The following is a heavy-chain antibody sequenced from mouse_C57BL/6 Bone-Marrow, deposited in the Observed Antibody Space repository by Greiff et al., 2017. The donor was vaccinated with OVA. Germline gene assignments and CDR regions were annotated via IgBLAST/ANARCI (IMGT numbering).Heavy chain of an antibody. CDR3: ARRWLRRDPFYWYFDV. CDR2: IDPSDSET. Sequence: VQLQQPGAELVRPGSSVKLSCKASGYTFTSYWMHWVKQRPIQGLEWIGNIDPSDSETHYNQKFKDKATLTVDKSSSTAYMQLSSLTSEDSAVYYCARRWLRRDPFYWYFDVWGTGTTVTVSA. J-gene: IGHJ1*03. D-gene: IGHD2-2*01. V-gene: IGHV1-52*01. CDR1: GYTFTSYW.